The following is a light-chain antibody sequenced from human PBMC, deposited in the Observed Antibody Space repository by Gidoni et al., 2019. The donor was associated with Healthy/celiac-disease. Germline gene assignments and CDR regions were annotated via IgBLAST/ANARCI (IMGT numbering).Light chain of an antibody. Sequence: MQLTQSPSSLSASVGDRVTITCQASQDISNYLNWYQQKPGKAPRLLIYDASNLETGVPSRFSGSGSGTDFTFTISSLQPEDIATYYCQQYDNLPRTFGQGTKLEIK. CDR3: QQYDNLPRT. V-gene: IGKV1-33*01. J-gene: IGKJ2*02. CDR2: DAS. CDR1: QDISNY.